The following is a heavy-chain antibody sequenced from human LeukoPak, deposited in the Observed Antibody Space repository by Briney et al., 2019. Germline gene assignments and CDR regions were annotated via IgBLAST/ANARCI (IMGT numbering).Heavy chain of an antibody. D-gene: IGHD2-15*01. Sequence: SETLSLTCTVSGGSISSGSYYWSWIRQPAGKGLEWLGRIYTSGSTNYNPSLNSRVTISVDTSKNQFSLKLSSVTAADTAVYYCARSAASPRYFDYWGQGTLVTVSS. CDR3: ARSAASPRYFDY. CDR1: GGSISSGSYY. CDR2: IYTSGST. J-gene: IGHJ4*02. V-gene: IGHV4-61*02.